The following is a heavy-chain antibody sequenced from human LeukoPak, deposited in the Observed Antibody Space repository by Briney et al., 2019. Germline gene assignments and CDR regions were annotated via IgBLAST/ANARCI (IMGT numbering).Heavy chain of an antibody. Sequence: GGSLRLSCGASGFTLSTYWMTWVRQVPGKGLDWVANINPDGRGKTYVDSVKGRFTIDRDNADHSLSLQMNSLSAEVTAVYYWASWGAGGNSWGQGTLVTVSS. CDR3: ASWGAGGNS. CDR2: INPDGRGK. V-gene: IGHV3-7*01. J-gene: IGHJ4*02. D-gene: IGHD3-16*01. CDR1: GFTLSTYW.